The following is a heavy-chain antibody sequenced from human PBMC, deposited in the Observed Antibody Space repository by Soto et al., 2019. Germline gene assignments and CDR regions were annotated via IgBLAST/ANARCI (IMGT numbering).Heavy chain of an antibody. Sequence: SETLSLTCTVSGGSISSYYWSWIRRPPGKGLEWIGYIYYSGSTNYNPSLKSRVTISVDTSKNQFSLKLSSVTAADTAVYYCASQLYSSGWYAEWFDPWGQGTLVTVSS. D-gene: IGHD6-19*01. CDR1: GGSISSYY. CDR3: ASQLYSSGWYAEWFDP. CDR2: IYYSGST. V-gene: IGHV4-59*01. J-gene: IGHJ5*02.